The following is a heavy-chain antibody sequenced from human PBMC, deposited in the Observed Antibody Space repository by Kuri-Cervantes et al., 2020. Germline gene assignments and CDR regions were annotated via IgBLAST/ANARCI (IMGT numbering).Heavy chain of an antibody. J-gene: IGHJ6*02. Sequence: LRLSCTVSGCSISSGSYYWSWIRQPAGKGLEWIGRIYTSGSTNYNPSLKSRVTISVDTSKNRFSLKLSPVTAADTAVYYCARDSHGYGDVRDYYYYGMDVWGQGTTVTVSS. D-gene: IGHD3-10*02. V-gene: IGHV4-61*02. CDR3: ARDSHGYGDVRDYYYYGMDV. CDR1: GCSISSGSYY. CDR2: IYTSGST.